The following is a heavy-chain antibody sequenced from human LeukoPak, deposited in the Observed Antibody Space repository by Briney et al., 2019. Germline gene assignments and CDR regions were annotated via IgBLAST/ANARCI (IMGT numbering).Heavy chain of an antibody. D-gene: IGHD3-10*01. Sequence: GGSLRLSCEASGFTFNTYSMNWARQAPGKGLEWVSSIDSSGGYMFYADSVKGRFIISRDNAKNTLYLQMNSLRAEDTAVYYCARNYGSGSYYLYPGYMDVWGKGTTVTISS. V-gene: IGHV3-21*01. J-gene: IGHJ6*03. CDR1: GFTFNTYS. CDR3: ARNYGSGSYYLYPGYMDV. CDR2: IDSSGGYM.